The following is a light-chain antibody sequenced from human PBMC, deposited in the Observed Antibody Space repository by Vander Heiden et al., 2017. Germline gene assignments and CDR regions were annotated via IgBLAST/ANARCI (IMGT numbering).Light chain of an antibody. J-gene: IGKJ2*01. CDR2: EAS. V-gene: IGKV1-5*01. Sequence: EIWVCTTPSTRTASGGDRVTITCRASQSISSWLAWYQQKPVKAPKLLIYEASSLESGYPSRFRCSGSRTELSLTISSLQPEDFATNYCQQYNSYAYTFGQGTKLEIK. CDR3: QQYNSYAYT. CDR1: QSISSW.